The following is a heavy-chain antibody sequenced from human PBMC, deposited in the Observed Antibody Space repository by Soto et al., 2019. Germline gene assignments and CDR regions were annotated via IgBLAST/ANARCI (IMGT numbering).Heavy chain of an antibody. CDR1: GGSFSGYY. D-gene: IGHD2-15*01. J-gene: IGHJ4*02. Sequence: SETLSLTCAVYGGSFSGYYWSWIRQPPGKGLEWIGEINHSGSTNYNPSLKSRVTISVDTSKNQFSLKLSSVTAADTAVYYCATYCSGGSCPSDYWGQGTLVTVSS. CDR2: INHSGST. V-gene: IGHV4-34*01. CDR3: ATYCSGGSCPSDY.